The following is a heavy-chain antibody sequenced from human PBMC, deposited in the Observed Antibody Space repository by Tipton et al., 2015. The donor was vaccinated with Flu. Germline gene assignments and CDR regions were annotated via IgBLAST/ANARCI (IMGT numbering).Heavy chain of an antibody. J-gene: IGHJ5*02. V-gene: IGHV4-38-2*01. CDR3: AGRDYSNYVSEPKNWFHP. D-gene: IGHD4-11*01. CDR2: FHHGGTS. CDR1: GFSINTGYY. Sequence: LRLSCAVSGFSINTGYYWGWIRQPPGKGLEWIGTFHHGGTSYYNPPLKSRVTISADTSKNQFSLKLSSLTASDTAVYYCAGRDYSNYVSEPKNWFHPWGQGTLVTVSS.